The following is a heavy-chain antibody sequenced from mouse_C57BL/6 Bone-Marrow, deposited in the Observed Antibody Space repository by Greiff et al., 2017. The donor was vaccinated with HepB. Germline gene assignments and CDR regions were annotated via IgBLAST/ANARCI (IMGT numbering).Heavy chain of an antibody. CDR2: IYPSDSET. V-gene: IGHV1-61*01. Sequence: QVQLQQPGAELVRPGSSVKLSCKASGYTFTSYWMDWVKQRPGQGLEWIGNIYPSDSETHYTQKFKDKATLTVDKSSSTAYMQLSSLTSEDSAVYYCARDFFYFDYWGQGTTLTVSS. CDR1: GYTFTSYW. J-gene: IGHJ2*01. CDR3: ARDFFYFDY.